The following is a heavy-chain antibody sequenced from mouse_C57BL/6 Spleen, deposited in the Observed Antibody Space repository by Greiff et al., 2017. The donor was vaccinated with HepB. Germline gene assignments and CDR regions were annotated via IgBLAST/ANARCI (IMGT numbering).Heavy chain of an antibody. Sequence: DVMLVESGGGLVKPGGSLKLSCAASGFTFSDYGMHWVRQAPEKGLEWVAYISSGSSTIYYADTVKGRFTISRDNAKNTLFLQMTSLRSEDTAMYYCASSTAWDYFDYWGQGTTLTVSS. V-gene: IGHV5-17*01. CDR3: ASSTAWDYFDY. CDR2: ISSGSSTI. CDR1: GFTFSDYG. D-gene: IGHD1-2*01. J-gene: IGHJ2*01.